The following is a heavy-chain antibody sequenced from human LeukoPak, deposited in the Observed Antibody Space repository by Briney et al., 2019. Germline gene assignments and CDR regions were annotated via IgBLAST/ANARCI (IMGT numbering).Heavy chain of an antibody. CDR2: ISAYNGNT. V-gene: IGHV1-18*01. J-gene: IGHJ6*03. Sequence: VASVKVSCKASGYTFTSYGISWVRQAPGQGLEWMGWISAYNGNTNYAQKLQGRVTMTTDTSTSTAYMELRSLRSDDTAVYYCARDSTGSYDFWSGYSKYYYYYYMDVWGKGTTVTVSS. CDR3: ARDSTGSYDFWSGYSKYYYYYYMDV. D-gene: IGHD3-3*01. CDR1: GYTFTSYG.